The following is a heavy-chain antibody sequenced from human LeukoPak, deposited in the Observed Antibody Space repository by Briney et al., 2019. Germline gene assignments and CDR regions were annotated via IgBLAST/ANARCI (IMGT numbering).Heavy chain of an antibody. D-gene: IGHD3-10*01. CDR3: AKLAWIWFGELYYFDY. CDR1: GFPFSSYA. V-gene: IGHV3-23*01. CDR2: ISGSGGST. Sequence: GGSLRLSCAASGFPFSSYAMSWVRQAPGKGLEWVSAISGSGGSTYYADSVKGRFTISRDNSKNTLYLQMNSLRAEDTAVYYCAKLAWIWFGELYYFDYWGQGTLVTVSS. J-gene: IGHJ4*02.